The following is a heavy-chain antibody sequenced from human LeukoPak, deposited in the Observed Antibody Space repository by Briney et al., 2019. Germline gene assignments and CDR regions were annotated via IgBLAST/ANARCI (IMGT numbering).Heavy chain of an antibody. J-gene: IGHJ3*02. V-gene: IGHV3-74*01. CDR1: GFTFSGYW. CDR3: ARVQGHPPNGLDI. CDR2: INSDGSST. D-gene: IGHD2-8*01. Sequence: GRSLRLSCAASGFTFSGYWMHWVRQAPGKRLVWVSRINSDGSSTSYADSVKGRFTISRDNAKNTLYLQMNSLRAEDTAVYYCARVQGHPPNGLDIWGQGTMVTVSS.